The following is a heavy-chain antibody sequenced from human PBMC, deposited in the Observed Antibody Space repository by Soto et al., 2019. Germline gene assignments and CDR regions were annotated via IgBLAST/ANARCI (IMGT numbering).Heavy chain of an antibody. V-gene: IGHV1-18*04. CDR1: GYTFTSYG. CDR2: ISAYNGNT. Sequence: GASVKVSCKASGYTFTSYGISWVRQALGQGLEWMGWISAYNGNTNYAQKFQGRVTITRDTSASTAYMELSSLRSEDTAVYYCASEGPLDYYGSGLLWGQGTTVTVSS. J-gene: IGHJ6*02. D-gene: IGHD3-10*01. CDR3: ASEGPLDYYGSGLL.